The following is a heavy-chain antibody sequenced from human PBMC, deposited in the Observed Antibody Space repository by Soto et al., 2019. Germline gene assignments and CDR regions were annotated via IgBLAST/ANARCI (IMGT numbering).Heavy chain of an antibody. CDR3: ARQFDYDTSGYYYAY. V-gene: IGHV1-69*13. J-gene: IGHJ4*02. CDR1: GGTFNKYT. Sequence: SVKVSCKASGGTFNKYTIDWVRQAPGQGLEWMGGIIPLFGTANYAQKFQGRVTITADEAATTAYMELSSLRSEDTAVYYCARQFDYDTSGYYYAYWGQGTLVTVSS. D-gene: IGHD3-22*01. CDR2: IIPLFGTA.